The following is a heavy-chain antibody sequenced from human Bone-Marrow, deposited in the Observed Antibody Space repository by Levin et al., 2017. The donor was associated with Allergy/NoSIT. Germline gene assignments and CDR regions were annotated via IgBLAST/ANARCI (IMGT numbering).Heavy chain of an antibody. CDR3: ARFGATCTSKSCFRQGLPY. J-gene: IGHJ4*02. D-gene: IGHD2-2*01. CDR1: GFTFSSYA. CDR2: VSASGGST. V-gene: IGHV3-23*01. Sequence: GESLKISCAASGFTFSSYAMSWVRQAPGKGLEWVSGVSASGGSTYYADSVKGRFTISRDNSKNTLYLQMSSLRAEDTAVYYCARFGATCTSKSCFRQGLPYWGQGTLVTVSS.